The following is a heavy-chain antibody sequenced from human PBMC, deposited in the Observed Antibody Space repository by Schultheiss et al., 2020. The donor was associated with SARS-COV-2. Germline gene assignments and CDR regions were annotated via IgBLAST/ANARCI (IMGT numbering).Heavy chain of an antibody. Sequence: LTCEGSAFIFSIYNMHWVRQAPGKGLEWVSSISSSSGFIYYADSVKGRFTISRDNAKNSLYLQMNSLRAEDTAVYYCAKDYKKGIYGDGSIDYWGQGTLVTVSS. CDR1: AFIFSIYN. D-gene: IGHD4-17*01. CDR3: AKDYKKGIYGDGSIDY. J-gene: IGHJ4*02. V-gene: IGHV3-21*01. CDR2: ISSSSGFI.